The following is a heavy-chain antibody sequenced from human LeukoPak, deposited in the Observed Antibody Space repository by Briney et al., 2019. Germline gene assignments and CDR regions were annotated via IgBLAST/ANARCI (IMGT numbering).Heavy chain of an antibody. D-gene: IGHD3-22*01. J-gene: IGHJ4*02. V-gene: IGHV3-21*01. CDR3: ARDKAYYYDSSGSEGDY. CDR2: ISSSSSYI. Sequence: PGGSLRLSCAASGFTFSSYSMNWVRQAPGKGLEWVSSISSSSSYIYYADSVKGRFTISRDNAKNSLYLQMNSLRAEDTAVYYCARDKAYYYDSSGSEGDYWGQGTLVTVSS. CDR1: GFTFSSYS.